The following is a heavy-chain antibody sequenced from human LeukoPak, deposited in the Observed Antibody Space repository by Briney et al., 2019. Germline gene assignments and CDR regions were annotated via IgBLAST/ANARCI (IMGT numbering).Heavy chain of an antibody. Sequence: GGSLRLSCAASGFTFSSYSMNWVRQAPGKGLEWVSSISSSSSYIYYADSVKGRFTISRDNAKNSLYLQMNSLRAEDTAVYYCASRPYDSSGYSFYRGQGTLVTVSS. V-gene: IGHV3-21*01. J-gene: IGHJ4*02. CDR3: ASRPYDSSGYSFY. CDR1: GFTFSSYS. D-gene: IGHD3-22*01. CDR2: ISSSSSYI.